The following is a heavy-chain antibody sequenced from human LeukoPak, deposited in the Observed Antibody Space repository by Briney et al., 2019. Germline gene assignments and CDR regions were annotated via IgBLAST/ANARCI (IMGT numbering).Heavy chain of an antibody. D-gene: IGHD2/OR15-2a*01. Sequence: ASVKVSCKASGYTFTGYYMHWVRQAPGQGLEWMGWINPNSGNTGYAQKFQGRVTMTRNTSISTAYMELSSLRSEDTAVYYCVTFGPPPYFDYWGQGTLVTVSS. V-gene: IGHV1-8*02. J-gene: IGHJ4*02. CDR1: GYTFTGYY. CDR3: VTFGPPPYFDY. CDR2: INPNSGNT.